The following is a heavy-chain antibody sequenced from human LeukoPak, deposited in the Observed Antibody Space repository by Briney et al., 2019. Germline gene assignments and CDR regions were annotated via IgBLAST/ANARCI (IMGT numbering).Heavy chain of an antibody. Sequence: GGSLRLSCAASGFTFSSYVMTWVRQAPGKGLEWVSVVSGGSTFYADSVKGRFTISRDNSKNMLYLQMNSLRAEDTAVYYCAKRAVAEYYFDYWGQGTLVTVSS. CDR1: GFTFSSYV. CDR3: AKRAVAEYYFDY. CDR2: VSGGST. D-gene: IGHD6-19*01. J-gene: IGHJ4*02. V-gene: IGHV3-23*01.